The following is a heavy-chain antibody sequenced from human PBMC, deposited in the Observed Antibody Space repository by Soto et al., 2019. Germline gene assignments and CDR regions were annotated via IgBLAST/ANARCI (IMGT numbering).Heavy chain of an antibody. CDR3: ATPDYYDSSASV. Sequence: PGESLKISCKGSGYSFTSYWIGWVRQMPGKGLDWMGIIYPGDSDTRYSPSFQGHVTISADKSITTAYLQWSSLKASDTAMYYCATPDYYDSSASVWGQGTMVTVSS. J-gene: IGHJ3*01. CDR1: GYSFTSYW. CDR2: IYPGDSDT. V-gene: IGHV5-51*01. D-gene: IGHD3-22*01.